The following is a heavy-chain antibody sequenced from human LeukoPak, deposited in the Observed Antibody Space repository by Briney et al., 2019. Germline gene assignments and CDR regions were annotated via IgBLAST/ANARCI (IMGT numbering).Heavy chain of an antibody. Sequence: GGSLRLSCAASGFTFSSYSMNWVRQAPGKGLEWVSSISSSSSYIYYADSMKGRFTISRDNAKTSLYLQMNSLRAEDTAVYYCARAPLAAAGPFDYWGQGTLVTVSS. V-gene: IGHV3-21*01. CDR3: ARAPLAAAGPFDY. J-gene: IGHJ4*02. CDR2: ISSSSSYI. CDR1: GFTFSSYS. D-gene: IGHD6-13*01.